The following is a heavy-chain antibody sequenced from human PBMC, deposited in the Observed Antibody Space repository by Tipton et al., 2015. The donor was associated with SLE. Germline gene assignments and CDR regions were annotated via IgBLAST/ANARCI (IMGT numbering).Heavy chain of an antibody. CDR1: GYSISSGYY. J-gene: IGHJ4*02. D-gene: IGHD1-26*01. Sequence: TLSLTCAVSGYSISSGYYWGWIRQPPGKGLEWIGSIYHSGSTYYNPSLKSRVTISVDTSKNQFSLKLSSVTAADTAVYYCARDEWELQDWGQGTLVTVSS. CDR3: ARDEWELQD. V-gene: IGHV4-38-2*02. CDR2: IYHSGST.